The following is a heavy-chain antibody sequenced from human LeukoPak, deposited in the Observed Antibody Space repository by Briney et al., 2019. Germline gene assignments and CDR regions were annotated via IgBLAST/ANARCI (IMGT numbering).Heavy chain of an antibody. Sequence: ASVKVSCKTSGYTFIDYYIHWIRQAPGQGLEWMGRINPTTGGTDFAQKFQGKVSMTRDTSISMAYMELSRLGSDDTAVYYCATLGEDNTDTPFDYWGQGTLVTVSS. CDR1: GYTFIDYY. V-gene: IGHV1-2*06. J-gene: IGHJ4*02. CDR2: INPTTGGT. D-gene: IGHD3-16*01. CDR3: ATLGEDNTDTPFDY.